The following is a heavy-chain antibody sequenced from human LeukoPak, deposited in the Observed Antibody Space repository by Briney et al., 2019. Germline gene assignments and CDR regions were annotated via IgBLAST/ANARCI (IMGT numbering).Heavy chain of an antibody. D-gene: IGHD1-20*01. Sequence: PGGSLRLSCAASASGVAFTSHSMNRVRQAPGKGLEWISYIHSSGDYIFYADSVKVRFTVSRDNARNSLYLQMKSVRAEDTAIYYCAREYNSRATFDYWGQGTLVTVSS. CDR2: IHSSGDYI. J-gene: IGHJ4*02. CDR3: AREYNSRATFDY. V-gene: IGHV3-21*05. CDR1: ASGVAFTSHS.